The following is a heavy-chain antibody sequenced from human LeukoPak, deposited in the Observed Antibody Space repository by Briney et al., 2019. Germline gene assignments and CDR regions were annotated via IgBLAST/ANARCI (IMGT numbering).Heavy chain of an antibody. CDR1: GFTFSDYY. D-gene: IGHD6-19*01. V-gene: IGHV3-11*01. CDR3: ARDVAVATLPEWFDP. Sequence: GGSLRLSCAASGFTFSDYYMSWIRQAPGKGLEWVSYISSSGSTIYYADSVKGRFTISRDNAKNSLYLQMNSLRAEDTAVYYCARDVAVATLPEWFDPWGQGTLVTVSS. J-gene: IGHJ5*02. CDR2: ISSSGSTI.